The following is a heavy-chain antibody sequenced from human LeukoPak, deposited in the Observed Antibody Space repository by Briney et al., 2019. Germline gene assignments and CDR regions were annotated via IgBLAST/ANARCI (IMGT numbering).Heavy chain of an antibody. J-gene: IGHJ4*02. Sequence: GGSLRLSCAASGFTVSSNYMSWVRQAPGKGLEWVSDIYSGGSTYYADSVKGRFTISRHNSKNTLYLQMNSLRAEDTAVYYCARVGAAAEDYWGQGTLVTVSS. CDR3: ARVGAAAEDY. D-gene: IGHD6-13*01. CDR2: IYSGGST. V-gene: IGHV3-53*04. CDR1: GFTVSSNY.